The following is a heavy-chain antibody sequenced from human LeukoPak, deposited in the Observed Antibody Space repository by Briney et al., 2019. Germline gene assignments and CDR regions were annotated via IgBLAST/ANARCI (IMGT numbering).Heavy chain of an antibody. CDR3: ARGGGYGGAFDY. Sequence: SGGSLRLSCAASGFTFSTYGMNWVRQAPGKGPESLSYISSSGDTIFYAGSVKGRLTMSRDNTKNSLFLQMNSLRAEDTAVYYCARGGGYGGAFDYWGQGTLVTVSS. V-gene: IGHV3-48*03. CDR1: GFTFSTYG. J-gene: IGHJ4*02. D-gene: IGHD5-12*01. CDR2: ISSSGDTI.